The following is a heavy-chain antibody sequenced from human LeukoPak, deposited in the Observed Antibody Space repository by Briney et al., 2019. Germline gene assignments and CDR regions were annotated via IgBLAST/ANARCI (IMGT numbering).Heavy chain of an antibody. V-gene: IGHV3-30*01. Sequence: PGGSLRLSCAASGFTFSSYAMHWVRQAPGKGPGWVAVISYDGSNKYYADSVKGRFTISRDNSKNTLYLQMNSLRAEDTAVYYCARDSTYYYDSGSSGPHYFDYWGQGTLVTVSS. D-gene: IGHD3-10*01. CDR2: ISYDGSNK. CDR3: ARDSTYYYDSGSSGPHYFDY. CDR1: GFTFSSYA. J-gene: IGHJ4*02.